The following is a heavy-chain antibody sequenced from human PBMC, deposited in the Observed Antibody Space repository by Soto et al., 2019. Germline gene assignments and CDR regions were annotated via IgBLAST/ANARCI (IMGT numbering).Heavy chain of an antibody. CDR3: AKITSVYGPGEVLGPMDV. J-gene: IGHJ6*02. CDR2: ISGSGGST. Sequence: GGSLRLSCAASGFTFSSYAMSWVRQAPGKGLEWVSAISGSGGSTYYADSVKGRFTISRDNSKNTLYLQMNSLRAEDTAVYYCAKITSVYGPGEVLGPMDVWGQGTTVTVS. D-gene: IGHD3-10*01. V-gene: IGHV3-23*01. CDR1: GFTFSSYA.